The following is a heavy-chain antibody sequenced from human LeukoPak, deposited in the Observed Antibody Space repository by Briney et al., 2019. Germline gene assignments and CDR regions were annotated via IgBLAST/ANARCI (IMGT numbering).Heavy chain of an antibody. J-gene: IGHJ6*04. CDR3: ARDFGPNGLLWFGELTGYGMDV. Sequence: SVKVSCTSSGGTFSSCAISWVRQAPGQGLEWMGGTIPIFGTANYAQKFQGRVTITADKSTSTAYMELSSLRSEDTAVYYCARDFGPNGLLWFGELTGYGMDVWGKGTTVTVSS. CDR2: TIPIFGTA. D-gene: IGHD3-10*01. V-gene: IGHV1-69*06. CDR1: GGTFSSCA.